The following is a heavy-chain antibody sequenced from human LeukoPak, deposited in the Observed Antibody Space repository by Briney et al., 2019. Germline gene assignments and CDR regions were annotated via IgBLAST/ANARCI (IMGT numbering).Heavy chain of an antibody. Sequence: SETLSLTCAVYGGSFSGYYWSWIRQPPGKGLEWIGEINHSGSTNYNPSLKSRVTISVDTSKNQFSPNLSSVTAADTAVYYCARATVLTYTYYYGVDVWGQGTTVTVSS. CDR3: ARATVLTYTYYYGVDV. V-gene: IGHV4-34*01. CDR1: GGSFSGYY. D-gene: IGHD4-23*01. CDR2: INHSGST. J-gene: IGHJ6*02.